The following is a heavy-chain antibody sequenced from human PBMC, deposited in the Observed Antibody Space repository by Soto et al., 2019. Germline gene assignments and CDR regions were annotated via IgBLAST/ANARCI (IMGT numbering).Heavy chain of an antibody. D-gene: IGHD3-3*01. CDR2: IYYSGST. CDR3: ARLGTYYDFWSGPHYYYYYGMDV. CDR1: GGSISSSSYY. V-gene: IGHV4-39*01. J-gene: IGHJ6*02. Sequence: PSETLSLTCTVSGGSISSSSYYWGWIRQPPGKGLEWIGSIYYSGSTYYNPSLKSRVTISVDTSKNQFSLKLSSVTAADTAVYYCARLGTYYDFWSGPHYYYYYGMDVWGQGTTVNVSS.